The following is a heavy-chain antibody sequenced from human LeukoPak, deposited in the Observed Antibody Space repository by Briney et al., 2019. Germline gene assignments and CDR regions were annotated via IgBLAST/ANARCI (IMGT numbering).Heavy chain of an antibody. Sequence: PSETLSLTCAVYGGCFSGYYWSWIRQPPGKGLEWIGEINHSGSTNYNPSLKSRVTISVDTSKNQFSLKLSSVTAADTAVYYCARARGYSYGTLDYWGQGTLVTVSS. CDR2: INHSGST. J-gene: IGHJ4*02. CDR1: GGCFSGYY. CDR3: ARARGYSYGTLDY. V-gene: IGHV4-34*01. D-gene: IGHD5-18*01.